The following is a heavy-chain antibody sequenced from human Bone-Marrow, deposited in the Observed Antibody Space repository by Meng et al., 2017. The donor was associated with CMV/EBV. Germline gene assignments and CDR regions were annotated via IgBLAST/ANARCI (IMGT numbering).Heavy chain of an antibody. D-gene: IGHD1-26*01. V-gene: IGHV3-30*02. J-gene: IGHJ4*02. CDR2: IRYDGSNK. Sequence: QVLRGGAGGGGVQTGGSPRLSCAASGLTFSSYGMHWVRQAPGKGLEWVAFIRYDGSNKYYADSVKGRFTISRDNSKNTLYLQMNSLRAEDTAVYYCAKAGRLYWGQGTLVTVSS. CDR1: GLTFSSYG. CDR3: AKAGRLY.